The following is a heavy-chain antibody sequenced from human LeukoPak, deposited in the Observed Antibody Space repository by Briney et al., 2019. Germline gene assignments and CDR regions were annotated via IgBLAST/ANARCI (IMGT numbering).Heavy chain of an antibody. D-gene: IGHD2-2*02. V-gene: IGHV4-39*07. CDR2: IYYSGST. J-gene: IGHJ4*02. Sequence: SETLSLTCTVSGGSISSSSYYWGWIRQPPGKGLEWIGSIYYSGSTYYNPSLKSRVTISVDESKNQFSLKLSSVTAADTAVYYCARESRNCSSTSCYIDYWGQGTLVTVSS. CDR3: ARESRNCSSTSCYIDY. CDR1: GGSISSSSYY.